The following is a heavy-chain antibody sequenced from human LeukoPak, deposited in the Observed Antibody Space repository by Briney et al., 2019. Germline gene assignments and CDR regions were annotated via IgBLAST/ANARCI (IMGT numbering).Heavy chain of an antibody. V-gene: IGHV5-51*01. Sequence: GESLKISCKGSGYSFTSYWIGWVRQMPGKGLEWMGIIYPGDSDTRYSPSFQGQVTISADKSTSTAYLQWSSLKASDTAMYYCAREGGEYSSSWYIEYWGQGTLVTVSS. J-gene: IGHJ4*02. CDR1: GYSFTSYW. D-gene: IGHD6-13*01. CDR2: IYPGDSDT. CDR3: AREGGEYSSSWYIEY.